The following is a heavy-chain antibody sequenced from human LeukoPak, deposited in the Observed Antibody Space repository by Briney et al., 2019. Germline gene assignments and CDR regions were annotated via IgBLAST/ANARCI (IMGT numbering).Heavy chain of an antibody. Sequence: GGSLRLSGAASGFTFSSYEMNWVRQAPGKGLEWVSYISRSGTTTLYADSVKGRFTISRDNAKNSLFLQMNSLRAEDTAVYYCAREDSAGQIDYWGQGSLVTVSS. J-gene: IGHJ4*02. CDR2: ISRSGTTT. CDR1: GFTFSSYE. CDR3: AREDSAGQIDY. V-gene: IGHV3-48*03. D-gene: IGHD2-15*01.